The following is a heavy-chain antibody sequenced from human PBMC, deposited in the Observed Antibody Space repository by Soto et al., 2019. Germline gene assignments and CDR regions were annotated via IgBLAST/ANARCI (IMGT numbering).Heavy chain of an antibody. CDR1: GGSIGSYY. CDR3: ARGRGYSGDDHYYYFDMDV. J-gene: IGHJ6*02. D-gene: IGHD5-12*01. Sequence: SETLSLTCNVSGGSIGSYYWNWLRQPAGKGLEWIGYVYYTGSTNYNPSLEGRATISVDSSKNQVSLNLRSVTAADSATYYCARGRGYSGDDHYYYFDMDVWGQGTTVTVSS. V-gene: IGHV4-59*01. CDR2: VYYTGST.